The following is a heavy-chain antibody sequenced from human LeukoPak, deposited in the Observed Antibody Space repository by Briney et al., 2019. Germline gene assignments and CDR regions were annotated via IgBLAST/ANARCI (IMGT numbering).Heavy chain of an antibody. V-gene: IGHV3-48*03. Sequence: HPGGSLRLSCAASGFTLSSFEMNWVRQAPGKGLEWVSYMSSSGGTIYYIDSVKGRFTISRDNAKNSLYLQMNSLRVEDTALYYCAREGYRGKSDAFDLWGQGTMVTVSS. CDR2: MSSSGGTI. CDR3: AREGYRGKSDAFDL. CDR1: GFTLSSFE. J-gene: IGHJ3*01. D-gene: IGHD4-23*01.